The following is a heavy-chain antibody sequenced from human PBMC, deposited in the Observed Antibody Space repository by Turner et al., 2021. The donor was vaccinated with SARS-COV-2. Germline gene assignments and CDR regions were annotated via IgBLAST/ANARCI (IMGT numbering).Heavy chain of an antibody. D-gene: IGHD3-3*01. Sequence: QVQLVQVRAEVQKPGASVTVSCNASGYTLTGYYMHWVRQAPGQGLEWMGWINPNSGGTNYAQKFQGRVTMTRDTSISTVYMELSRLRSDDTAVYYCARGPAVFGVVIMGYWGQGTLVTVSS. CDR3: ARGPAVFGVVIMGY. V-gene: IGHV1-2*02. CDR1: GYTLTGYY. CDR2: INPNSGGT. J-gene: IGHJ4*02.